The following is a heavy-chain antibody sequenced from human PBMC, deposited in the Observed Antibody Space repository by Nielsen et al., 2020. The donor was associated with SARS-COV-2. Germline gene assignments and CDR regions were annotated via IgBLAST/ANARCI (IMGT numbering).Heavy chain of an antibody. D-gene: IGHD6-13*01. V-gene: IGHV3-15*01. J-gene: IGHJ6*02. CDR3: TTDRVSSSWNYYYYGMDV. CDR2: IKSKTDGGTT. Sequence: WIRQPPGRGLEWVGRIKSKTDGGTTDYAAPVKGRFTTSRDDSKNTLYLQMNSLKTEDTAVYYCTTDRVSSSWNYYYYGMDVWGQGTTVTVSS.